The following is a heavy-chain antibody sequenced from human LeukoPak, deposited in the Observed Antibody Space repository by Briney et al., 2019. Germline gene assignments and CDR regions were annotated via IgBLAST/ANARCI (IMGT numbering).Heavy chain of an antibody. Sequence: ASVKVSCKASGYTFTSYHVHWVRQAPGQGLECMGWISPNSGDTNYAQRFQGRVTMTSDTSINTAYMELSRLTSDDTAVYYCAREAGRSSYDHWGQGTLVTVSS. V-gene: IGHV1-2*02. CDR2: ISPNSGDT. J-gene: IGHJ4*02. CDR1: GYTFTSYH. CDR3: AREAGRSSYDH. D-gene: IGHD6-13*01.